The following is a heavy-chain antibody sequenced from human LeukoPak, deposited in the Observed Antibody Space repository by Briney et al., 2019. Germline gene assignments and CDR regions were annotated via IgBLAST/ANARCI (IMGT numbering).Heavy chain of an antibody. CDR1: GYTFTGYY. V-gene: IGHV1-2*02. CDR3: ARVPPTPYDNYYFDY. J-gene: IGHJ4*02. Sequence: ASVKVSCKASGYTFTGYYMHWVRQAPGQGLEWMGWINPNSGGTNYAQKFQGRVTMTRDTSISTAYMELSRLRSDDTAVYYYARVPPTPYDNYYFDYWGQGTLVTVSS. CDR2: INPNSGGT. D-gene: IGHD3-22*01.